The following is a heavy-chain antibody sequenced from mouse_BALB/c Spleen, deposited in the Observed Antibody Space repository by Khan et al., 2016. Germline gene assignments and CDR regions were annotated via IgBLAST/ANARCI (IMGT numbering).Heavy chain of an antibody. J-gene: IGHJ2*01. Sequence: EVKLLESGGGLVQPGGSLKLSCAASGFDFSRFWMSWVRQAPGKGLEWIGEINPDTITIDYAPSLKGKFIISRDTAQNTLYLQMSKVRSEDTALYYCARGNYVPGSLDYWGQGTTLTVSS. CDR2: INPDTITI. CDR3: ARGNYVPGSLDY. V-gene: IGHV4-1*02. CDR1: GFDFSRFW. D-gene: IGHD2-1*01.